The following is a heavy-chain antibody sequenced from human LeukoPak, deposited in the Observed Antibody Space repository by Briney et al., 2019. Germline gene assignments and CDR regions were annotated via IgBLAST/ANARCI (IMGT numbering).Heavy chain of an antibody. V-gene: IGHV4-30-4*01. Sequence: SGTLSLTCAVSGASIRSGDYYWSWIRQPPGKGLEWIGYIYDSGSTYYNPSLKSRITISVDTSENRFSLKLSSVTATDTAVYYCARDCSGGSCYGAFDIWGQGTMVTVPS. CDR1: GASIRSGDYY. D-gene: IGHD2-15*01. CDR2: IYDSGST. J-gene: IGHJ3*02. CDR3: ARDCSGGSCYGAFDI.